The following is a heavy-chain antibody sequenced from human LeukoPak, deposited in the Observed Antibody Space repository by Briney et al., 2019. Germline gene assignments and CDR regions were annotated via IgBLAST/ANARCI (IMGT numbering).Heavy chain of an antibody. D-gene: IGHD2-2*02. CDR3: ARVRIPEVVPAAIPDVSYYYYYMDV. CDR2: IIPIFGTA. V-gene: IGHV1-69*13. J-gene: IGHJ6*03. Sequence: ASVKVSCKASVGTFSSYAISWVRQAPGQGLEWMGGIIPIFGTANYAQKFQGRVTITADEYTSTAYMDMSSLRSEDTAVYYCARVRIPEVVPAAIPDVSYYYYYMDVWGKGTTVTVSS. CDR1: VGTFSSYA.